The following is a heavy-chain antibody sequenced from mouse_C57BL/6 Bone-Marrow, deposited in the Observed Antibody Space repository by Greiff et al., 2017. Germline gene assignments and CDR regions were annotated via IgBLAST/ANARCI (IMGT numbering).Heavy chain of an antibody. Sequence: DVKLQESGPGLVKPSQSLSLTCSVTGYSITSGYYWNWIRQFPGNKLEWMGYISYDGSNNYNPSLKNRISITRDTSKNQFFLKLNSVTTEDTATYYCARDAHGRYFDVWGTGTTVTVSS. J-gene: IGHJ1*03. V-gene: IGHV3-6*01. CDR2: ISYDGSN. CDR1: GYSITSGYY. D-gene: IGHD2-1*01. CDR3: ARDAHGRYFDV.